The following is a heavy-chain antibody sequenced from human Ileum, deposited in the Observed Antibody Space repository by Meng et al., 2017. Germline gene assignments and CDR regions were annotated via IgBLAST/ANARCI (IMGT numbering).Heavy chain of an antibody. CDR1: GFTFSNNW. Sequence: GESLKISCAASGFTFSNNWMSWVRQAPGKGLEWVANIKEDGSEKYYVDSVKGRFTISRDNAKNSLYLQMNSLRAEDTALYYCARTYYDFLSGYYSSSYYGVDVWGQGTTVTVSS. CDR3: ARTYYDFLSGYYSSSYYGVDV. D-gene: IGHD3-3*01. V-gene: IGHV3-7*01. J-gene: IGHJ6*02. CDR2: IKEDGSEK.